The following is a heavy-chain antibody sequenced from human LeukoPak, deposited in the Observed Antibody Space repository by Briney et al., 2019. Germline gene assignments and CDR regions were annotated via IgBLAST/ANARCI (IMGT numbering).Heavy chain of an antibody. CDR1: GGSVSSGAYY. D-gene: IGHD2/OR15-2a*01. CDR2: IYYSGST. Sequence: SQTLSLTCTVSGGSVSSGAYYWNWIRQHPGKGLEWIGYIYYSGSTYYNPFLKSRVTMSVDTSKNQFSLKLSSVTAADTAVYYCAREVIEDWFDPWGQGTLVTVSS. CDR3: AREVIEDWFDP. V-gene: IGHV4-31*03. J-gene: IGHJ5*02.